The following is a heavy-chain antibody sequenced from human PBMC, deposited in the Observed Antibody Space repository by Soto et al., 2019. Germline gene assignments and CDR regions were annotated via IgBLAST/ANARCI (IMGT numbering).Heavy chain of an antibody. Sequence: EVQLVESGGGLVQPGGSLRLSWPAPGLPLSDNYMSWVRQAPGKGLEWVSVIYGAGRTNYADSLKGRFTISRDNSKNTVYLQMNSLRAEDTAVYYCARNPEAPGGGEYWGQGTLVSVSS. CDR1: GLPLSDNY. V-gene: IGHV3-66*01. CDR3: ARNPEAPGGGEY. D-gene: IGHD2-15*01. CDR2: IYGAGRT. J-gene: IGHJ4*02.